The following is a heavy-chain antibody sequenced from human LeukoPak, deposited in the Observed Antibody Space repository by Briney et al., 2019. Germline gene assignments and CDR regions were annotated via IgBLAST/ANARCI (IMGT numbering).Heavy chain of an antibody. J-gene: IGHJ4*02. V-gene: IGHV4-59*01. Sequence: PSETLSLTCTVSGGSISSNYWSWIRQPPGKGLEWIGFIYYTGSTNYNPSLKSRVTISVDTSKTQSSLKLSSVTAADTAVYYCARSSCSGGSCYWYWGQGTLVTVSS. D-gene: IGHD2-15*01. CDR2: IYYTGST. CDR1: GGSISSNY. CDR3: ARSSCSGGSCYWY.